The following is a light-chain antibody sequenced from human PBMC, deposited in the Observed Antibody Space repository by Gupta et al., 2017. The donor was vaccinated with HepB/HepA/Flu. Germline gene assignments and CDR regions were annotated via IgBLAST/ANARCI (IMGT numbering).Light chain of an antibody. CDR3: QSYDSSLSGYVV. V-gene: IGLV1-40*01. CDR1: SSNIGAGYD. J-gene: IGLJ2*01. Sequence: QSVLTQPPSVSGAPGQRVTISCTGSSSNIGAGYDVHWYQQLPGTAPKLLIYVNSNRPSGVPDRFSGSKSGTSASLAITALQAEDEADYYCQSYDSSLSGYVVFGGGTKLTVL. CDR2: VNS.